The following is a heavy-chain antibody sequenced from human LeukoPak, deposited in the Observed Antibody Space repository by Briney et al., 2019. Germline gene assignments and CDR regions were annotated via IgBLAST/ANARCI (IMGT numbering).Heavy chain of an antibody. CDR1: GFTFRSYA. J-gene: IGHJ4*02. Sequence: GGSLRLSCSASGFTFRSYAMHWVRQASGKGLEWVGRITTKANNYATAYGASVKGRFTISRGDSENTAYLQMNSLKTEDTAVYYCTTYRSGHYWGQGTLVTVSS. CDR2: ITTKANNYAT. D-gene: IGHD6-19*01. CDR3: TTYRSGHY. V-gene: IGHV3-73*01.